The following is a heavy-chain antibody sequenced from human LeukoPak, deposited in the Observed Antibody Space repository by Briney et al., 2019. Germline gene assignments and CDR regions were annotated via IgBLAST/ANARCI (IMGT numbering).Heavy chain of an antibody. CDR3: AKEEAVVLDY. CDR1: GFTFSSYG. Sequence: GRSLRLSCAASGFTFSSYGMHWVCQAPGKGLEWVAVISYDGSNKYYADSVNGRFTISRDNSKNTLYLQMNSLRAEDTAVYYCAKEEAVVLDYWGQGTLVTVSS. D-gene: IGHD6-19*01. J-gene: IGHJ4*02. V-gene: IGHV3-30*18. CDR2: ISYDGSNK.